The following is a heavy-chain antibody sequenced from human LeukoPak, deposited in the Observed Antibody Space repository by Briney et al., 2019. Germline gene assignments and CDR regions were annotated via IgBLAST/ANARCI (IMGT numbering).Heavy chain of an antibody. CDR3: VRGGESTWS. J-gene: IGHJ5*02. Sequence: GGSLRLSCEGSGFTFSNYWMGWVRQAPGKGLQWVANIKTDGSEKYYVDSVKGRFTISRDNAKNSLYLQMNSLRAEDTAVYYCVRGGESTWSWGQGTLVTVSS. D-gene: IGHD2-15*01. CDR1: GFTFSNYW. CDR2: IKTDGSEK. V-gene: IGHV3-7*01.